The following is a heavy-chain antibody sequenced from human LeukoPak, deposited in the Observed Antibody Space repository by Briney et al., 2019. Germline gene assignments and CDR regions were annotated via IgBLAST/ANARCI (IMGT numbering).Heavy chain of an antibody. Sequence: GGSLRLSCAASGFTFSDYWMSWMRQAPGKGLEWVANIKYDGDEEYYVDSVKGRFTISRDNSRNTLSLQMSNLRDDDTALYYCASRYSTYWTPEYWGQGTLVTVSS. D-gene: IGHD5-18*01. CDR3: ASRYSTYWTPEY. V-gene: IGHV3-7*01. CDR1: GFTFSDYW. J-gene: IGHJ4*02. CDR2: IKYDGDEE.